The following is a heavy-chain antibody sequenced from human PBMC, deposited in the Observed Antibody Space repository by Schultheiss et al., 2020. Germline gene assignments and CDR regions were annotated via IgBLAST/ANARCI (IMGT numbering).Heavy chain of an antibody. D-gene: IGHD3-10*01. Sequence: GGSLRLSCAASGFTFSGSAMHWVRQASGKGLEWVGRIRSKANSYATAYAASVKGRFTISRDDSKNTAYLQMNSLRAEDTAVYYCAKYNSLDMVRGVAPGYYGMDVWGQGTTVTVSS. J-gene: IGHJ6*02. CDR2: IRSKANSYAT. V-gene: IGHV3-73*01. CDR1: GFTFSGSA. CDR3: AKYNSLDMVRGVAPGYYGMDV.